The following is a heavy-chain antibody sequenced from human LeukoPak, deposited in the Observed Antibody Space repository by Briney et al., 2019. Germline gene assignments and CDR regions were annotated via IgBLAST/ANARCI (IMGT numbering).Heavy chain of an antibody. CDR1: GVTFSNYW. J-gene: IGHJ4*02. D-gene: IGHD2-21*02. CDR3: ARGPTSSLCGGDRNFPGH. Sequence: PGGSLRLSCVASGVTFSNYWMNWVRQAPGKGLEWVANIKEDGSEKYYVDSVKGRFTISRDNAKNSLFLQMDSLRAEDTALYYCARGPTSSLCGGDRNFPGHWGQGTLVTVSS. V-gene: IGHV3-7*01. CDR2: IKEDGSEK.